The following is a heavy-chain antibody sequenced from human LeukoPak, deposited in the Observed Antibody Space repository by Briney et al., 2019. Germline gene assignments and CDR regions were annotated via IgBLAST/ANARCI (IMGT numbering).Heavy chain of an antibody. V-gene: IGHV1-24*01. Sequence: ASVKVSCKVSGYTLTELSMHWVRQAPGKGLEWMGGFDPEDGETIYAQKFQGRVTMTEDTSTDTAYMELSSLRSEDTAAYFCARSNYGGKRWFDPWGQGTLVIVSS. CDR2: FDPEDGET. CDR3: ARSNYGGKRWFDP. J-gene: IGHJ5*02. D-gene: IGHD4-23*01. CDR1: GYTLTELS.